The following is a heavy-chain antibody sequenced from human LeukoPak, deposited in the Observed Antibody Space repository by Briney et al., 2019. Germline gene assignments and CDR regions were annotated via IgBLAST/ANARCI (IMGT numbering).Heavy chain of an antibody. CDR1: GFSFNTYA. CDR3: ARDGPDSYCSSTSCYWGAFDI. V-gene: IGHV3-64*01. D-gene: IGHD2-2*01. Sequence: GGSLRLSCAASGFSFNTYAMHWVRQAPGKGLEYVSAINYNGDSTYYANSVKGRFIISRDNSKNSLYLQMNSLRAEDTAVYYCARDGPDSYCSSTSCYWGAFDIWGQGTMVTVSS. CDR2: INYNGDST. J-gene: IGHJ3*02.